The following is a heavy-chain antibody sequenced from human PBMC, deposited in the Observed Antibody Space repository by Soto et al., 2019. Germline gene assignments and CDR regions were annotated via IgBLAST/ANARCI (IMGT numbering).Heavy chain of an antibody. V-gene: IGHV4-34*01. CDR1: GGSFSGYY. J-gene: IGHJ5*02. D-gene: IGHD1-26*01. CDR2: INHSGST. CDR3: ARGGSYYWSCGFDP. Sequence: QVQLQQWGAGLLKPSETLSLTCAVYGGSFSGYYWSWIRQPPGKGLEWIGEINHSGSTNYNPSLKSRVTXXVXTXXNQSSLQLSSVTAADTAVYYCARGGSYYWSCGFDPWGQGTLVTVSS.